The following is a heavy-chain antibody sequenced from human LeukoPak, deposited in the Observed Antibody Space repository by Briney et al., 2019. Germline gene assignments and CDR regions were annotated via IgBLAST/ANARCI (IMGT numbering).Heavy chain of an antibody. Sequence: GGSLRLSCAASGFTFSSYAMHWVRQAPGKGLEWVAVISYDGSNKYYADSVKGRFTISRDNAKNSLYLQMNSLRAEDTAVYYCARAEYSSGWYSIEYYYYMDVWGKGTTVTVSS. D-gene: IGHD6-19*01. J-gene: IGHJ6*03. CDR3: ARAEYSSGWYSIEYYYYMDV. V-gene: IGHV3-30*04. CDR2: ISYDGSNK. CDR1: GFTFSSYA.